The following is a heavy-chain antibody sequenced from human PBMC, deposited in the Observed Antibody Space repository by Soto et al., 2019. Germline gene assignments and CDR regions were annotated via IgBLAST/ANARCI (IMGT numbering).Heavy chain of an antibody. V-gene: IGHV4-31*03. J-gene: IGHJ4*02. Sequence: SETLSLTCTVSGGSISSGGYYWSWICQHPGKGLEWIGYIYYSGSTYYNPSLKSRVTISVDTSKNQFSLKLSSVTAADTAVYYCARAGAQSTYFDYWGQGTLVTVSS. CDR3: ARAGAQSTYFDY. CDR1: GGSISSGGYY. D-gene: IGHD7-27*01. CDR2: IYYSGST.